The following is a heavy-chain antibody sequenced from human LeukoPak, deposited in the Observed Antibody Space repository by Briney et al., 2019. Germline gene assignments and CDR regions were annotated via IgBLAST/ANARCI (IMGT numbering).Heavy chain of an antibody. Sequence: GGSLRLSXVTSGFTFTDYAISSFRQAPGKGLEWLGFIRRKPSGGTTDYAAFVKGRFTISRDNSKSIVYLQMNSLDSEDTAMYYCTRGVGYTYGWSDWGQGTLVTVSS. V-gene: IGHV3-49*03. J-gene: IGHJ4*02. CDR3: TRGVGYTYGWSD. CDR2: IRRKPSGGTT. D-gene: IGHD1-1*01. CDR1: GFTFTDYA.